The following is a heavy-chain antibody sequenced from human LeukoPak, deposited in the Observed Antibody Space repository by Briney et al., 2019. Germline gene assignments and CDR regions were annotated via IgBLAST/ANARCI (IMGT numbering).Heavy chain of an antibody. CDR3: AGDPLPAYGDYVY. CDR2: IYHSGST. Sequence: PSETLSLTCTVSGYSISSGYYWGWLRQPPGKGLEWIGSIYHSGSTYYNPSLKSRVTISVDTSKNQFSLKLSSVTAADTAVYYCAGDPLPAYGDYVYWGQGTLVTVSS. V-gene: IGHV4-38-2*02. CDR1: GYSISSGYY. J-gene: IGHJ4*02. D-gene: IGHD4-17*01.